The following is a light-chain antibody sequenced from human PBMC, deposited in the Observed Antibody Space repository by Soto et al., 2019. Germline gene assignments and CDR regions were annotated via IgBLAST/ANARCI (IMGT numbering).Light chain of an antibody. V-gene: IGKV3-15*01. CDR3: QQYDNWPQT. CDR2: GAS. Sequence: EIVMTQSPATLSVSPGERATLSCGASQSVRSSLAWYQQKPGQAPRLLIHGASTRAPGVPARFSGGGSETSFTLIISSLQSEDFAFYYCQQYDNWPQTFGEGTKVDIK. CDR1: QSVRSS. J-gene: IGKJ1*01.